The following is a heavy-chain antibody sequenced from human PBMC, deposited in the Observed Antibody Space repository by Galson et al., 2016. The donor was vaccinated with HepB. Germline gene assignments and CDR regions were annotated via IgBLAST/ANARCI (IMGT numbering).Heavy chain of an antibody. Sequence: SLRLSCAASGLTFSDHYLHWVRQAPGKGLEWVGHSRNRANSYTTEYAASVEGRFTISRDNSRNSLYLQMNNLKSEDTAVYYCASYYGDYSSSAFDLWGQGTMVTVSS. CDR2: SRNRANSYTT. CDR1: GLTFSDHY. V-gene: IGHV3-72*01. D-gene: IGHD4-17*01. J-gene: IGHJ3*01. CDR3: ASYYGDYSSSAFDL.